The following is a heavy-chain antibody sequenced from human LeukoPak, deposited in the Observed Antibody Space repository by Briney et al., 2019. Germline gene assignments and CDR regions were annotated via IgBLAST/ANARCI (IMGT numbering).Heavy chain of an antibody. CDR1: GFTFSSYG. CDR3: AREYPPRYYYDSSGYLDY. Sequence: GESLKISCAASGFTFSSYGMHWVRQAPGKGLEWVAVIWYDGSNKYYADSVKGRFTISRDNSKNTLYLQMNSLRAEDTAVYYCAREYPPRYYYDSSGYLDYWGQGTLVTVSS. V-gene: IGHV3-33*01. CDR2: IWYDGSNK. D-gene: IGHD3-22*01. J-gene: IGHJ4*02.